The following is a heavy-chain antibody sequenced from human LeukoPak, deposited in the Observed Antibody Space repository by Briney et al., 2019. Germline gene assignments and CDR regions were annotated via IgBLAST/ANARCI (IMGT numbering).Heavy chain of an antibody. Sequence: GGSLRLSCAASGFTVIANHMSWVRQAPGKGLEWVSVIYIGGSTYYADSVKGRFTISRDDSKKTVYLQMNSLRAEDTAVYYCARESDILTGYPFDYWGQGTLVTVSS. V-gene: IGHV3-66*01. CDR3: ARESDILTGYPFDY. CDR1: GFTVIANH. D-gene: IGHD3-9*01. CDR2: IYIGGST. J-gene: IGHJ4*02.